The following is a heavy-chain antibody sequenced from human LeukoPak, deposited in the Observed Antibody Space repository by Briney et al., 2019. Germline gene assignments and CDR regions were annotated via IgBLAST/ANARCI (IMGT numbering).Heavy chain of an antibody. CDR3: AREGGYQYYYAMDV. CDR1: GLIVSSNY. CDR2: IYSGGSI. Sequence: GGSLRLSCAASGLIVSSNYMTWVRQAPGKGLEWVSVIYSGGSIYYADSVKGRFTISRDNAKNSLYLQMSSLRAEDAVVYYCAREGGYQYYYAMDVWGQGTTVTVSS. J-gene: IGHJ6*02. V-gene: IGHV3-53*01. D-gene: IGHD3-16*01.